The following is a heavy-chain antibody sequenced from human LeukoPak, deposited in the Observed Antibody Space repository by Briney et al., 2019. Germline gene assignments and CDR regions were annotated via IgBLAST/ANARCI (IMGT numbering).Heavy chain of an antibody. D-gene: IGHD6-13*01. Sequence: PGGSLRLSCAASGLTFSSYEMNWVRQAPGKGLEWVSYISSSGSTIYYADSVKGRFTISRDNAKKSLYLQMNSLRAEDTAVYYCAREEQQLVVGGYFDFWGQGTLVTVSS. CDR3: AREEQQLVVGGYFDF. J-gene: IGHJ4*02. CDR2: ISSSGSTI. V-gene: IGHV3-48*03. CDR1: GLTFSSYE.